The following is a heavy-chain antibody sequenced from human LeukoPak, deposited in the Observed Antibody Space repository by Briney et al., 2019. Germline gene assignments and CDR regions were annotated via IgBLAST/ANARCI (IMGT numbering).Heavy chain of an antibody. Sequence: PSETLSLTCTVSGGSISSSSYYWGWIRQPPGKGLEWIGSIYYSGSTYYNPSLKSRVTISVDTSKNQFSLKLSSVTAADTAVYYCARLTGYSTTLANFDLWGRGTLVTVSS. CDR1: GGSISSSSYY. D-gene: IGHD6-13*01. V-gene: IGHV4-39*07. J-gene: IGHJ2*01. CDR2: IYYSGST. CDR3: ARLTGYSTTLANFDL.